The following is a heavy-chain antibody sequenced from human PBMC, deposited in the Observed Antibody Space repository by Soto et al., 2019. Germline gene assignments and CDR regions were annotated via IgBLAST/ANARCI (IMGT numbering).Heavy chain of an antibody. CDR1: GGSISSGGYS. CDR2: IYHSGST. V-gene: IGHV4-30-2*01. D-gene: IGHD3-3*01. CDR3: ARGSAPTIFGVVTHYGMDV. J-gene: IGHJ6*02. Sequence: KTSETLSLTCAVSGGSISSGGYSWSWIRQPPGKGLEWIGYIYHSGSTYYNPSLKSRVTISVDRSKNQFSLKLSSVTAADTAVYYCARGSAPTIFGVVTHYGMDVWGQGTTVTVSS.